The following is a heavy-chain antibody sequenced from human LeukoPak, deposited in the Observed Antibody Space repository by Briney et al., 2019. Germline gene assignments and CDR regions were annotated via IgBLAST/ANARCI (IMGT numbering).Heavy chain of an antibody. Sequence: SETLSLTCAVSGGSISSSNWWSWVRQPPVKGLEWIGDIFHDGTTNFNPSLKSRLTISTDKSKNQFSLKLSSVTAADTAVYYCARGVDYYGVWGQGTLVTVSS. J-gene: IGHJ4*02. CDR3: ARGVDYYGV. D-gene: IGHD3-10*01. CDR1: GGSISSSNW. V-gene: IGHV4-4*02. CDR2: IFHDGTT.